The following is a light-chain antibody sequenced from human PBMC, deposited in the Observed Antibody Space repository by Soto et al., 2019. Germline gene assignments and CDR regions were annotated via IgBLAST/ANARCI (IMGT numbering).Light chain of an antibody. CDR3: SSYTSSSTLYV. V-gene: IGLV2-14*01. Sequence: QSVLTQPASVSGSPGQSITISCTGTSSDVGGYNYVSWYQQHPGKAPKLMIYEVSNRPSGVSNRFSGSKSGSTASLTISGLQAEDEADYYCSSYTSSSTLYVFGTGTKVTVL. CDR2: EVS. CDR1: SSDVGGYNY. J-gene: IGLJ1*01.